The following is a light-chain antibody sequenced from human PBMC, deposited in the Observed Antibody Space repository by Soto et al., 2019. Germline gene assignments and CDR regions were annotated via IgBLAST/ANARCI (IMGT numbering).Light chain of an antibody. CDR2: DVS. J-gene: IGLJ1*01. CDR1: SSDVGGYNY. CDR3: CSHAGSYTYV. Sequence: QSALTQPRSVSGSPGQSVTISCTGTSSDVGGYNYVTWYQQHPGKAPKVMIYDVSKRPSGVPDRFSGSKSGNTASLTISGLQAEDEAYYYCCSHAGSYTYVFGTGTKLTVL. V-gene: IGLV2-11*01.